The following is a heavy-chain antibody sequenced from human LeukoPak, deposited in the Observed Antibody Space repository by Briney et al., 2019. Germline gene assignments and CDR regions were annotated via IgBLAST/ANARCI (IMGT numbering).Heavy chain of an antibody. CDR2: IGGYTGHT. CDR1: GYSFTSYG. V-gene: IGHV1-18*01. D-gene: IGHD2-15*01. CDR3: ARDGSCSGGSCAMDGWFDP. Sequence: EASVKVSCKTSGYSFTSYGVTWVRQAPGQGLEWMEWIGGYTGHTNYVQKFQGRVTMTTDTSTSTAYMELRSLTSDDTAVYYCARDGSCSGGSCAMDGWFDPWGQGTLVTVSS. J-gene: IGHJ5*02.